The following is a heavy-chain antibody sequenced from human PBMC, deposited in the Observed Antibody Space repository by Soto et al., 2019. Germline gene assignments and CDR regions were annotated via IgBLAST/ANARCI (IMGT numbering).Heavy chain of an antibody. Sequence: GESLKISCKGSGYSFAGYWITWVRQKPGKGLEWMGRIDPSDSQTYYSPSFRGHVAISVTKSITTVFLQWSSLRASDTAMYYCASQIYDSDTGPNFQYYFDSWGQGTPVTVSS. CDR3: ASQIYDSDTGPNFQYYFDS. J-gene: IGHJ4*02. D-gene: IGHD3-22*01. V-gene: IGHV5-10-1*01. CDR2: IDPSDSQT. CDR1: GYSFAGYW.